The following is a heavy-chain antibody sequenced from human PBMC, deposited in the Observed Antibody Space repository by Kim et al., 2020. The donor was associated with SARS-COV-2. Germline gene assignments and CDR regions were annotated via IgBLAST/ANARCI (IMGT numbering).Heavy chain of an antibody. CDR2: INPSGGST. D-gene: IGHD3-3*01. J-gene: IGHJ3*02. Sequence: ASVKVSCKASGYTFTSYYMHWVRQAPGQGLEWMGIINPSGGSTSYAQKFQGRVTMTRDTSTSTVYMELSSLRSEDTAVYYCARDGRFLEWPYDAFDIWGQGTMVTVSS. CDR1: GYTFTSYY. V-gene: IGHV1-46*01. CDR3: ARDGRFLEWPYDAFDI.